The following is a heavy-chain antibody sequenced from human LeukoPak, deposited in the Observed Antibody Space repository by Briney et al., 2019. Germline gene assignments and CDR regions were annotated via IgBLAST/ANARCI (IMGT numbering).Heavy chain of an antibody. D-gene: IGHD2-2*01. J-gene: IGHJ4*02. CDR1: GYTFTSYD. Sequence: ASVKVSRKASGYTFTSYDINWVRQATGQGLEWMGWMNPNSGNIGYAQKFQGRVTMTRNTSISTAYMELSSLRSEDTAVYYCARQSTSCLDYWGQGTLVTVSS. V-gene: IGHV1-8*01. CDR2: MNPNSGNI. CDR3: ARQSTSCLDY.